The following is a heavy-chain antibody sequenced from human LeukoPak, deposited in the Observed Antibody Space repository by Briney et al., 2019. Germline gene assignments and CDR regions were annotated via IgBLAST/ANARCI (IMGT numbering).Heavy chain of an antibody. V-gene: IGHV3-48*03. CDR2: ISTSGGTI. CDR3: ARAFDY. J-gene: IGHJ4*02. Sequence: GGSLRLSCAASGFTLSSYRMNWVRQAPGKGLEWVSYISTSGGTIYYADSVKGRFTISRDNAKNSLYLQMNSLRAEDTAIYYCARAFDYWGQGTLVTVSS. CDR1: GFTLSSYR.